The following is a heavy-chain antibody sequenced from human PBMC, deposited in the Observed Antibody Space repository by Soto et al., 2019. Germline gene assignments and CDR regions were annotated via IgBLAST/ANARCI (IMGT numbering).Heavy chain of an antibody. CDR3: ASAPMPAYGMDV. Sequence: ASVKVSCKASGYTFTGYYMHWVRQAPGQGLEWMEWINPNSGGTNYAQKFQGWVTMTRDTSISTAYMELSRLRSDDTAVYYCASAPMPAYGMDVWGQGTTVTVSS. J-gene: IGHJ6*02. CDR1: GYTFTGYY. D-gene: IGHD2-2*01. V-gene: IGHV1-2*04. CDR2: INPNSGGT.